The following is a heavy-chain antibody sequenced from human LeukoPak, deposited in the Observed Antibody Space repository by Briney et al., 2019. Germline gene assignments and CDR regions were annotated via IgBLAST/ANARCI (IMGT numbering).Heavy chain of an antibody. J-gene: IGHJ4*02. CDR2: IYYSGST. CDR1: VGSISSYY. Sequence: SETLSLTCTVSVGSISSYYWNWIRQPPGKGLEWIGYIYYSGSTNYNPSLKSRVTISVDTSKNQFSLKLSSVTAADTAVYYCARRVYGSEFDYWGQGTLVTASS. V-gene: IGHV4-59*08. D-gene: IGHD3-10*01. CDR3: ARRVYGSEFDY.